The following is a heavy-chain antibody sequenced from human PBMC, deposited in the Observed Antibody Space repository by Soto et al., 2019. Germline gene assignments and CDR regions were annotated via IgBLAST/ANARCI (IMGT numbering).Heavy chain of an antibody. CDR2: INPDNGNT. V-gene: IGHV1-3*01. CDR3: ARGIATGQLDP. D-gene: IGHD2-15*01. CDR1: RDRFTRYS. J-gene: IGHJ5*02. Sequence: SVELCWEACRDRFTRYSRKWVHQATGQRLEWMGWINPDNGNTKSSQKFQDRVIITRDTSASTAYMDLSSLRSEDTAVYYCARGIATGQLDPWGQGTLVTVSS.